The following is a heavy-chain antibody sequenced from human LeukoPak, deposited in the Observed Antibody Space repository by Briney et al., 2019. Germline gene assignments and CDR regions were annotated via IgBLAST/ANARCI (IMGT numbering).Heavy chain of an antibody. CDR2: IIHDGSNK. Sequence: GGSLRLSCAASGFTFSSYGMHWVRQAPGKGLEGVAVIIHDGSNKDYADSVRGRFTISRENSKTPLYLQMNSLRTEDTAVYYCAKVPTGVGSGSYWGQGTLVTVPS. J-gene: IGHJ4*02. CDR1: GFTFSSYG. D-gene: IGHD3-10*01. CDR3: AKVPTGVGSGSY. V-gene: IGHV3-30*18.